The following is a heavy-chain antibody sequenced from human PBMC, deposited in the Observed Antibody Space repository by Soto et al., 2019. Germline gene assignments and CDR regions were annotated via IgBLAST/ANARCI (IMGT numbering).Heavy chain of an antibody. CDR1: GFTFSSYS. J-gene: IGHJ6*03. D-gene: IGHD2-15*01. Sequence: EVQLVESGGGLVKPGGSLRLSCAASGFTFSSYSMNWVRQAPGKGLEWVSSISSSSSYIYYADSLKGRFTISRDNAKNSLYLQMNSLRAEDTGVYYCARDQGYCCGGSCRYYYYYMDVWGKGTTVTVSS. CDR2: ISSSSSYI. CDR3: ARDQGYCCGGSCRYYYYYMDV. V-gene: IGHV3-21*01.